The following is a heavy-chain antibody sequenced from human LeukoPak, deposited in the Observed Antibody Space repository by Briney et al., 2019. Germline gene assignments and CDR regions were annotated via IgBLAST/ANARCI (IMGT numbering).Heavy chain of an antibody. CDR1: GYTFTSYG. CDR3: ARAREQLVPQDY. D-gene: IGHD6-6*01. Sequence: ASVKVSCKASGYTFTSYGISWVRQAPGQGLEWMGWISVYNGNTNYAQKLQGRVTMTTDTSTSTAYMELRSLRSDDTAVYYCARAREQLVPQDYWGQGTLVTVSS. J-gene: IGHJ4*02. CDR2: ISVYNGNT. V-gene: IGHV1-18*01.